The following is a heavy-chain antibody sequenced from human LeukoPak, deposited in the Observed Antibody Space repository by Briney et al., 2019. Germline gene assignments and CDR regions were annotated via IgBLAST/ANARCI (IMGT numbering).Heavy chain of an antibody. Sequence: SETLSLTCAVYGGSFSGYYWSWIRQPPGKGLEWIGEINHSGSTNYNPSLKSRVTISVDTSKNQFSLKLSSVTAADTAVYYCAREDAMDYYYYYGMDVWGQGTTVTVSS. V-gene: IGHV4-34*01. CDR2: INHSGST. D-gene: IGHD2-2*01. CDR3: AREDAMDYYYYYGMDV. J-gene: IGHJ6*02. CDR1: GGSFSGYY.